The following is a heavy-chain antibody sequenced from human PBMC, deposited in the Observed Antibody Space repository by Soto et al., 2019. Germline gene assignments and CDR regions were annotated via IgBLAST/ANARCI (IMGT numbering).Heavy chain of an antibody. Sequence: QVQLVQSGAEVKKPGSSVTVSCKASGGTFSSYTISWVRQAPGQGLEWMGGSIPIFGTANYAQKFQGRVTITADESTSTAYMELSSLRSEDTAVYYCARGNHRWLQVWYFDLWGRGTLVTVSS. J-gene: IGHJ2*01. D-gene: IGHD5-12*01. V-gene: IGHV1-69*12. CDR2: SIPIFGTA. CDR3: ARGNHRWLQVWYFDL. CDR1: GGTFSSYT.